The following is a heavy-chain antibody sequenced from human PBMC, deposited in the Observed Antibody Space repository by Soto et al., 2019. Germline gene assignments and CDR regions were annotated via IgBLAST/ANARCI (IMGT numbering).Heavy chain of an antibody. J-gene: IGHJ2*01. V-gene: IGHV1-69*08. CDR3: ARPYFGDYWYFDL. D-gene: IGHD4-17*01. CDR2: IIPALGTA. CDR1: GGTFSSHT. Sequence: QDQLVQSGAEVKKPGSSVKVSCKASGGTFSSHTFSWVRQAPGQGLEWMGRIIPALGTATYAQKFQGRVTITADESATTGYMELNSLRSEDTAVYYCARPYFGDYWYFDLWGRGTLVTVSS.